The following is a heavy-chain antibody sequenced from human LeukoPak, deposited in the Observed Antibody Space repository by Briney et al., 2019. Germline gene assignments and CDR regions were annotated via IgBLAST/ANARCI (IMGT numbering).Heavy chain of an antibody. D-gene: IGHD6-13*01. CDR2: ISWNSGST. CDR3: AKEGRPGTAFDI. V-gene: IGHV3-9*01. J-gene: IGHJ3*02. Sequence: GGSLRLSCAASGFTFDDYAMHWVRQAPGKGLEWVSGISWNSGSTGYADSVKGRFTISRDNAKNSLYLQMNSLRAEDTALYYCAKEGRPGTAFDIWGQGTMVTVSS. CDR1: GFTFDDYA.